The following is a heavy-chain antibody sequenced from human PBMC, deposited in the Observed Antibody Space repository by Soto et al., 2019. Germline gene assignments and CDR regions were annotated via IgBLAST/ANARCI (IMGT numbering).Heavy chain of an antibody. D-gene: IGHD1-26*01. CDR2: IDDSGVGT. CDR1: GFTFSTYA. J-gene: IGHJ6*02. V-gene: IGHV3-23*01. CDR3: VKGQSSTWSQTGGMDV. Sequence: EVQLLESGGGLVQPGGSLRLSCAASGFTFSTYAMTWVRQAPGKGLEWVSGIDDSGVGTYYADSVKGRLTISRDNYKNTLYLQMGSLRAEDTAIYYCVKGQSSTWSQTGGMDVWGQGTTVTVSS.